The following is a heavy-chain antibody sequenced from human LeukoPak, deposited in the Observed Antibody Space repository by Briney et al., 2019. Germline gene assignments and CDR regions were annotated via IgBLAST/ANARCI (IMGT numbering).Heavy chain of an antibody. CDR1: GLSFTTYW. CDR3: VRDLSPVSDRNVWYDALDF. V-gene: IGHV3-7*01. Sequence: GGSLRLSCVASGLSFTTYWMTWVRQAPGKGLEWVANISGDESQKKYMDSVKGRFTISRDNAKNSLYLQLNSLRAEDTAIYYCVRDLSPVSDRNVWYDALDFWGQGTMVTVSS. D-gene: IGHD1-1*01. J-gene: IGHJ3*01. CDR2: ISGDESQK.